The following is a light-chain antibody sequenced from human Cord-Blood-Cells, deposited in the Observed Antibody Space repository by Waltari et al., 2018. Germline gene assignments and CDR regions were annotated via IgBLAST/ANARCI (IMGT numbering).Light chain of an antibody. CDR2: GAS. J-gene: IGKJ4*01. V-gene: IGKV3-20*01. CDR3: QQYGSSPPVT. Sequence: DILLTQSPRTLSLSPVEIATLSCRASQSVSSSYVAWYQQKPGQAPRLLIYGASSRATGIPDRFSGSGSGTDFTLTISRLEPEDFAVYYCQQYGSSPPVTFGGGTKVEIK. CDR1: QSVSSSY.